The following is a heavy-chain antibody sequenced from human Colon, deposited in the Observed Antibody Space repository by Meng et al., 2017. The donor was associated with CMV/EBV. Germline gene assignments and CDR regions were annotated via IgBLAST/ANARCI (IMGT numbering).Heavy chain of an antibody. CDR2: ISWDNNSL. CDR1: GFSVEEYA. V-gene: IGHV3-9*01. CDR3: AKDSYTGYDRRWFDP. Sequence: SLKISCTASGFSVEEYAMHWVRQIPGKGLEWVSGISWDNNSLGYAESVKGRFAISRDSAKNSLYLQMNNLRPDDTAIYYCAKDSYTGYDRRWFDPWGQGTLVTVSS. J-gene: IGHJ5*02. D-gene: IGHD5-12*01.